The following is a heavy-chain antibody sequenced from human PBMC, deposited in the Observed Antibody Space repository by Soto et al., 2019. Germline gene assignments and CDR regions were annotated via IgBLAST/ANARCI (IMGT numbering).Heavy chain of an antibody. V-gene: IGHV3-53*01. CDR2: IYSGGST. CDR1: GFTVSSNY. J-gene: IGHJ6*02. CDR3: ASLYRSYYGMDV. Sequence: EVQLVESGGGLIQPGGSLRLSCAASGFTVSSNYMSWVRQAPGKGLEWVSVIYSGGSTYYADSVKGRFTISRDNSKNTLYLQMNSLRVEDTAVYYCASLYRSYYGMDVWGQGTTVTVSS.